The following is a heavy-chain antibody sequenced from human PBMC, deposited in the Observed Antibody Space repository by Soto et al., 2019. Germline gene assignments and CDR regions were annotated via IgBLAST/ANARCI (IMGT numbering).Heavy chain of an antibody. CDR3: ARDRNDFWSGYPPRGFYYGMDV. V-gene: IGHV3-21*01. J-gene: IGHJ6*02. D-gene: IGHD3-3*01. CDR1: GFTFSSYS. CDR2: ISSSSSYI. Sequence: PGGFLRLSCAASGFTFSSYSMNWVRQAPGKGLEWVSSISSSSSYIYYADSVKGRFTISRDNAKNSLYLQMNSLRAEDTAVYYCARDRNDFWSGYPPRGFYYGMDVWGQGTTVTVSS.